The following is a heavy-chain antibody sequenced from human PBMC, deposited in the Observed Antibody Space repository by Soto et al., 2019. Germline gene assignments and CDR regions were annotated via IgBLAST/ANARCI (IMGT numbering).Heavy chain of an antibody. Sequence: EVQLVESGGALVQPGGSLRLSCAASGFTFSSYWMHWVRQAPGKGLVWVSRIHSDGSGTSYADSVKGRFTISRDNATNTLYLEMNSLRAEDTAVYYCARGAYCAGDCSDNWGQGTLVTVSS. CDR2: IHSDGSGT. D-gene: IGHD2-21*01. CDR3: ARGAYCAGDCSDN. V-gene: IGHV3-74*01. J-gene: IGHJ4*02. CDR1: GFTFSSYW.